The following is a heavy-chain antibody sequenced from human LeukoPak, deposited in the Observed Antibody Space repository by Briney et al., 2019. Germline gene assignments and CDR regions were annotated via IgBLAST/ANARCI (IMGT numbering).Heavy chain of an antibody. Sequence: PGGSLRLSCAASGFTFSSYSMNWVRQAPGKGLEWVSSISSSSSYIYYADSVKGRFTISRDNAKNSLYLQMNSLRAEDTAVYYCAKVNGMDFDWFNYFDYWGQGTLVTVSS. CDR1: GFTFSSYS. CDR3: AKVNGMDFDWFNYFDY. CDR2: ISSSSSYI. D-gene: IGHD3-9*01. V-gene: IGHV3-21*01. J-gene: IGHJ4*02.